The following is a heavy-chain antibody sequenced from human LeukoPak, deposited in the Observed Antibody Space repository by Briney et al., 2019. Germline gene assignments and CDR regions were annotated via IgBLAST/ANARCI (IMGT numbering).Heavy chain of an antibody. CDR2: ISYDGSNK. V-gene: IGHV3-30*18. CDR3: AKDYDILTGYPAGDAFDI. D-gene: IGHD3-9*01. J-gene: IGHJ3*02. Sequence: GGSLRLSCAASGFTFSSYGMHWVRQAPGKGLEWVAVISYDGSNKYYADSVKGRFTISRDNSKNTLYLQMNSLRAEDTAVYYCAKDYDILTGYPAGDAFDIWGQGTMVTVSS. CDR1: GFTFSSYG.